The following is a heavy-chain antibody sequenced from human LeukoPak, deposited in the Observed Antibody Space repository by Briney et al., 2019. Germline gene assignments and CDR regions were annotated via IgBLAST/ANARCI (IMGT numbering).Heavy chain of an antibody. CDR1: GGSISSRGHY. CDR2: IYYVGTT. D-gene: IGHD1-1*01. CDR3: ARGLWGETNWSLDY. V-gene: IGHV4-31*02. J-gene: IGHJ4*02. Sequence: SQTLSLTCTVSGGSISSRGHYGTWIRLHPGKGLEWIEYIYYVGTTYSNPSLKRRLSMSMDASQEQSSLNVSSVAAADSAGYYCARGLWGETNWSLDYWGQGILVTVSS.